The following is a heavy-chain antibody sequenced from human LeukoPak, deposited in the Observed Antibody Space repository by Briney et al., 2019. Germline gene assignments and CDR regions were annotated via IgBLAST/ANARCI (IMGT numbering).Heavy chain of an antibody. CDR3: AELGITMIGCV. J-gene: IGHJ6*04. CDR1: GFTFSSYE. CDR2: ISSSGSTI. Sequence: GGSLRLSCAASGFTFSSYEMNWVRQAPGKGVEWGSYISSSGSTIYYADSVKGRFTISRDNAKNSLYLQMNSLRAEDTAVYYCAELGITMIGCVWGKGTTVTISS. V-gene: IGHV3-48*03. D-gene: IGHD3-10*02.